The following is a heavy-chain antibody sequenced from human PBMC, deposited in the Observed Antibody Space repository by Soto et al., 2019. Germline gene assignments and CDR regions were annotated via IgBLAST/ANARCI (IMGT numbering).Heavy chain of an antibody. J-gene: IGHJ4*02. CDR3: ARDYSKTIDY. D-gene: IGHD6-13*01. CDR1: GGSISSGGYY. Sequence: SETLSLTCTVSGGSISSGGYYWSWIRQHPGKGLEWIGYIYYSGSTYYNPSLKGRVTISVDTSKNQFSLKLSSVTAADTAVYYCARDYSKTIDYWGQGTLVTVSS. CDR2: IYYSGST. V-gene: IGHV4-31*03.